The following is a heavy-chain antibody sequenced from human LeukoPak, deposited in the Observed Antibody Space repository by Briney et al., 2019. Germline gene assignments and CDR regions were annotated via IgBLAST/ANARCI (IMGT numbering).Heavy chain of an antibody. Sequence: ASVKVSCKASGYTFTSYYMHWVRQAPGQGLEWMGWINPNSGGTNYAQKFQGRVTMTRDTSISTAYMELSRLRSDDTAVYYCARDFIVGATTVDYWGQGTLVTVSS. V-gene: IGHV1-2*02. J-gene: IGHJ4*02. CDR3: ARDFIVGATTVDY. CDR2: INPNSGGT. CDR1: GYTFTSYY. D-gene: IGHD1-26*01.